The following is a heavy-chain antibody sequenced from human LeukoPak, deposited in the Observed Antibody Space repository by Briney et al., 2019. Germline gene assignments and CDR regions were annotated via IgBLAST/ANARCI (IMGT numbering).Heavy chain of an antibody. CDR1: GFTVSSNY. CDR2: IDSGGST. CDR3: ARDCRYCGGYSLYYLVY. Sequence: GGSLRLSCAASGFTVSSNYMSWVRQAPGKGLEWVSVIDSGGSTYYADSVMGRFIISSDNSKNTLYLQMNSLRAEDTALYYCARDCRYCGGYSLYYLVYWGRGTLVTVSS. V-gene: IGHV3-53*01. D-gene: IGHD2-21*01. J-gene: IGHJ4*02.